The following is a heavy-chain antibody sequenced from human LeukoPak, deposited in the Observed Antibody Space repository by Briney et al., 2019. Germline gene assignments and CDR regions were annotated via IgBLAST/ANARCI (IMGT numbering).Heavy chain of an antibody. CDR2: ISGSGGST. J-gene: IGHJ4*02. Sequence: PGGSLRLSCAASGFTFSSYAMSWVRQAPGKGLEWVSAISGSGGSTYYADSVKGRFIISRDNSKNTLYLQMNSLRAEDTAVYYCAKDGNPYCSGGSCFDLDYWGQGTLVTVSS. V-gene: IGHV3-23*01. CDR1: GFTFSSYA. CDR3: AKDGNPYCSGGSCFDLDY. D-gene: IGHD2-15*01.